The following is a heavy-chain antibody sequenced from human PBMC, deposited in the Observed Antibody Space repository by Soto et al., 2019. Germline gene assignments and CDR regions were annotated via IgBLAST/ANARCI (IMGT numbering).Heavy chain of an antibody. CDR2: ISAHNGNT. CDR3: ARGRYGDY. V-gene: IGHV1-18*03. D-gene: IGHD1-1*01. Sequence: QVHLVQSGAEVKKPGASVKVSCKGSGYAFTTYGITWVRQAPGQGLEWMGWISAHNGNTNYAQKLQGRVTVTRDTATSPAYMELSSRRTDGMTVYYCARGRYGDYWGQGALVTVPS. J-gene: IGHJ4*02. CDR1: GYAFTTYG.